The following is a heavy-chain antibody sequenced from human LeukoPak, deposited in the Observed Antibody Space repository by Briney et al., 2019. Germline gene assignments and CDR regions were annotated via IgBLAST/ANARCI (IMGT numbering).Heavy chain of an antibody. D-gene: IGHD3-3*01. V-gene: IGHV3-21*01. CDR3: ARVERVVNSFDY. CDR1: GFTFSSYS. J-gene: IGHJ4*02. CDR2: ISSSSSYI. Sequence: GGSLRLSCAASGFTFSSYSMNWVRQAPGKGLEWVSSISSSSSYIYYADSVKGRFTISRDNAKDSLYLQMNSLRAEDTAVYYCARVERVVNSFDYWGRGTLVTVSS.